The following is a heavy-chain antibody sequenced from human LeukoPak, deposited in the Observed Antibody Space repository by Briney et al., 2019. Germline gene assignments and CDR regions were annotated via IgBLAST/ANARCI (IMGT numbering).Heavy chain of an antibody. J-gene: IGHJ4*02. CDR1: GFTFSSYW. D-gene: IGHD2-2*02. V-gene: IGHV3-7*01. CDR3: ARSPLYRPQRRSDY. CDR2: IKQDGSEK. Sequence: GGSLRLSCATSGFTFSSYWMNWVRQAPGKGLEWVANIKQDGSEKYYVDSVKGRFTISRDNAKNSLYLQMNSLRADDTAVYYCARSPLYRPQRRSDYWGQGTLVTVSS.